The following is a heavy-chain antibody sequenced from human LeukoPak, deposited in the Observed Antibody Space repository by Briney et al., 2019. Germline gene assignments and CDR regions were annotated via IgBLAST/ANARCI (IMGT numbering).Heavy chain of an antibody. Sequence: ASVKVSCKASGYTLFSYDINWVRQATGQGLEWMGWMNVKSGNTGYAQKFQGRVTMTRNTSISTAYIELTSLRSEDTAVYYCATTPTNSRGWFDPWGQGTLVTVSS. CDR1: GYTLFSYD. J-gene: IGHJ5*02. V-gene: IGHV1-8*01. CDR2: MNVKSGNT. D-gene: IGHD2-8*01. CDR3: ATTPTNSRGWFDP.